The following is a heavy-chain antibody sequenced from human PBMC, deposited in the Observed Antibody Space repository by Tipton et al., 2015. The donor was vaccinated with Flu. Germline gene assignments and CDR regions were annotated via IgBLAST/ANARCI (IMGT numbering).Heavy chain of an antibody. CDR1: GDFVRSSYY. J-gene: IGHJ5*02. D-gene: IGHD4-11*01. CDR3: ARRDFSNYVSDPKNWFDP. CDR2: INHNGNT. V-gene: IGHV4-38-2*02. Sequence: TLSLTCTVSGDFVRSSYYWAWIRQPPGRGLEWIGNINHNGNTYHNASLRSRVTISVDTSRNHFSLKLSSVTAADTAVYYCARRDFSNYVSDPKNWFDPWGQGTLVTVSS.